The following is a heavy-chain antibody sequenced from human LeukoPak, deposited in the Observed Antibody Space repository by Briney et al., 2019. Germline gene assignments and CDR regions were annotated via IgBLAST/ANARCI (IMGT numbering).Heavy chain of an antibody. CDR1: GYTFTSYA. CDR3: ARPVLPYYYYGMDV. CDR2: INTNTGNP. V-gene: IGHV7-4-1*02. Sequence: ASVKVSCKASGYTFTSYAMNWVRQAPGQGLAWMGWINTNTGNPTYAQGFTGRFVFSLDTSVSTAYLQISSLKAEDTAVYYCARPVLPYYYYGMDVWGQGTTVTVSS. J-gene: IGHJ6*02.